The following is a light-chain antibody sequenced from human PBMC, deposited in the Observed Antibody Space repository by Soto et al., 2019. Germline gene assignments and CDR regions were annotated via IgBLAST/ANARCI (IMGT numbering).Light chain of an antibody. CDR1: SSDVGGYNY. CDR2: DVS. CDR3: CSYAGTYTLYV. V-gene: IGLV2-11*01. J-gene: IGLJ1*01. Sequence: QSVLTQPRSVSGSPGQSVTISCTGTSSDVGGYNYVSWYQQHPGKAPKLMIYDVSKWPSGVPHRFSGSKPGNTASLTISGLQAEDEADYYCCSYAGTYTLYVFGTGTKVTVL.